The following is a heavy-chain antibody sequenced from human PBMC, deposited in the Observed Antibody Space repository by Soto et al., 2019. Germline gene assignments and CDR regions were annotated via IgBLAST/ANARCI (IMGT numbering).Heavy chain of an antibody. D-gene: IGHD4-17*01. V-gene: IGHV4-59*08. Sequence: SETLSLTCTVAGGSISSYCLSWIRKPPGKGLEWIGYIYYSGSTNYNPSLKSRVTISVDTSKNQFSLKLSSVTAADTAVYYCARRYGPGFDYWGQGTLVTVSS. CDR2: IYYSGST. J-gene: IGHJ4*02. CDR3: ARRYGPGFDY. CDR1: GGSISSYC.